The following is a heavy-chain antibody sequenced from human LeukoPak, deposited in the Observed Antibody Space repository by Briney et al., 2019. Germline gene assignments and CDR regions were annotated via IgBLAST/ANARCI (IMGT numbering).Heavy chain of an antibody. Sequence: GGSLRLSCAASGFTFSSYEMNWVRQAPGKGLEWVSYISSSGSTTYYADSVKGRFTISRDNAKDSLHLQMSSLRAEDTAVYYCARTRGSHPSPFDSWGQGTLVTVSS. CDR1: GFTFSSYE. CDR3: ARTRGSHPSPFDS. CDR2: ISSSGSTT. D-gene: IGHD3-10*01. J-gene: IGHJ4*02. V-gene: IGHV3-48*03.